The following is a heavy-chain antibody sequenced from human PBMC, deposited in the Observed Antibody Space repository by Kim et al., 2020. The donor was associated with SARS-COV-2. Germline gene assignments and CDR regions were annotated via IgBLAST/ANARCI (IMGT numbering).Heavy chain of an antibody. V-gene: IGHV3-9*01. D-gene: IGHD3-10*01. Sequence: GGSLRLSCAASGFTFDDYAMHWVRQAPGKGLEWVSGISWNSGSIGYADSVNGRFTISRDNAKNSLYLQMNSLRAEDTALYYCAKDMVRGADLRPNWFDPWGQGTLVTVSS. J-gene: IGHJ5*02. CDR1: GFTFDDYA. CDR3: AKDMVRGADLRPNWFDP. CDR2: ISWNSGSI.